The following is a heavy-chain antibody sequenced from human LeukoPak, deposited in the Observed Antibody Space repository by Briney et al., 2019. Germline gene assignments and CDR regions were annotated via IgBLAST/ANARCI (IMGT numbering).Heavy chain of an antibody. Sequence: PSETLSLTCTVSGGSINSGAHYWGWIRQPPGKGLEWIGNIYYSGSTYYNPSLKSRVTISIDTSKNQFSLKLSSVTATDTAVYYCASLREGGVAHWFDPWGQGTLVTVSS. CDR3: ASLREGGVAHWFDP. D-gene: IGHD2-15*01. V-gene: IGHV4-39*01. CDR1: GGSINSGAHY. CDR2: IYYSGST. J-gene: IGHJ5*02.